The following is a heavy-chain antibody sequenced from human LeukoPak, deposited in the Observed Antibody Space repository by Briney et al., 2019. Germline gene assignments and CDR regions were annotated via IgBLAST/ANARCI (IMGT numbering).Heavy chain of an antibody. CDR2: ISGSGGTT. Sequence: GGSLRLSCAASGFTFSSYAMSWVRQAPGKGLEWVPAISGSGGTTYYADSVKGRFTISRDNSKNTLYLQMNSLRAEDTAVYYCAKPHYYGSGSYSYYYGMDVWGKGTTVTVSS. D-gene: IGHD3-10*01. J-gene: IGHJ6*04. V-gene: IGHV3-23*01. CDR3: AKPHYYGSGSYSYYYGMDV. CDR1: GFTFSSYA.